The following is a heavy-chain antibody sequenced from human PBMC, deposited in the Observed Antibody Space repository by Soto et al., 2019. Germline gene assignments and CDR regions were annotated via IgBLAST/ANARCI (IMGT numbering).Heavy chain of an antibody. Sequence: QVKLVQSGDEVRKPGSSVKVSCKASGYIFVNYGIAWVRQAPGQGLEWMGWISPYSGNTHYASKAQGRLTMTTDTSPSTAYMHLGSLTSDDPAVYYCAMVNNYVTTTPQDVWGQGTTVTVYS. V-gene: IGHV1-18*01. CDR2: ISPYSGNT. CDR1: GYIFVNYG. CDR3: AMVNNYVTTTPQDV. D-gene: IGHD3-16*01. J-gene: IGHJ6*02.